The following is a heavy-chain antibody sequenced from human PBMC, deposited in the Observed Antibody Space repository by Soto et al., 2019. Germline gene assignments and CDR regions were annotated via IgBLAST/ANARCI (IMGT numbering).Heavy chain of an antibody. CDR3: ARGNIVATIEFDY. Sequence: SVKVSCKASGGTFSSYTTSWVRQAPGQGLEWMGRIIPILGIANYAQKFQGRVTITADKSTSTAYMELSSLRSEDTAVYYCARGNIVATIEFDYWGQGTLVTVSS. J-gene: IGHJ4*02. D-gene: IGHD5-12*01. CDR1: GGTFSSYT. V-gene: IGHV1-69*02. CDR2: IIPILGIA.